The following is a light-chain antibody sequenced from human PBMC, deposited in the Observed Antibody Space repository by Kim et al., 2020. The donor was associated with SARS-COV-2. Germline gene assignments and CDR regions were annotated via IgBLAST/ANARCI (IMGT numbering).Light chain of an antibody. J-gene: IGKJ4*01. V-gene: IGKV4-1*01. CDR1: QSVLYSSNNKNY. Sequence: DIVMTQSPDSLAVSLGVRATINCKSSQSVLYSSNNKNYLAWYQQKPGQPPKLLIYWASTRESGVPDRFSGSGSGTDFTLTISSLQAEDVAVYYCQQYYNTPRTFGGGTKV. CDR3: QQYYNTPRT. CDR2: WAS.